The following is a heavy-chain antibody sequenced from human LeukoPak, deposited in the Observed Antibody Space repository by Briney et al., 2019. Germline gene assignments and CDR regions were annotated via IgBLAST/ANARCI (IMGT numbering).Heavy chain of an antibody. CDR2: ISAYNGNT. J-gene: IGHJ4*02. CDR1: GYTFTSYG. CDR3: ARVPPPGYSGNRFDY. V-gene: IGHV1-18*01. Sequence: ASVKVSCKASGYTFTSYGISWVRQAPGQGLEWMGWISAYNGNTNYAQKFQGRVTMTRDTSISTAYMELSRLRSDDTAVYYCARVPPPGYSGNRFDYWGQGTLVTVSS. D-gene: IGHD5-12*01.